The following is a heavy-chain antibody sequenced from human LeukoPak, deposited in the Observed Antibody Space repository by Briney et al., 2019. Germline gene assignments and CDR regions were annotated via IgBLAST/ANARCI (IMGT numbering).Heavy chain of an antibody. V-gene: IGHV1-46*01. CDR1: GYTFTGYY. J-gene: IGHJ4*02. D-gene: IGHD4-11*01. Sequence: ASVKVSCKASGYTFTGYYIHWMRQAPGQGLEWMGIINPGSGTTTYAQKFQGRVTMTRDTSTSTVYMELSSPRSEDTALYYCARGISGGTTVTYFFDYWGQGTLVTVSS. CDR2: INPGSGTT. CDR3: ARGISGGTTVTYFFDY.